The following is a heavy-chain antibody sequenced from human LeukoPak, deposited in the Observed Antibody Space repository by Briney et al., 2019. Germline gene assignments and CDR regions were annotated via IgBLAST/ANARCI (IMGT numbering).Heavy chain of an antibody. J-gene: IGHJ3*02. CDR2: INHSGST. Sequence: SETLSLTCAVYGGSFSGYYWSWVRQPPGKGLEWIGEINHSGSTNYNPSLKSRVTISVDTSKNQFSLKLSSVTAADTAVYYCAXXXXXXXYSSSWYPDAFDIWGQGTMVTVSS. V-gene: IGHV4-34*01. D-gene: IGHD6-13*01. CDR3: AXXXXXXXYSSSWYPDAFDI. CDR1: GGSFSGYY.